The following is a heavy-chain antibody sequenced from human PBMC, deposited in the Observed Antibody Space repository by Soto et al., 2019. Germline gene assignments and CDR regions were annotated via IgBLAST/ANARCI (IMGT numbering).Heavy chain of an antibody. J-gene: IGHJ6*02. Sequence: PSETLSLTCAVYGGSFSGYYWSWIRQPPGKGLEWIGEINHSGSTNYNPSLKSRVTISVDTSKNQFSLKLSSVTAADTAVYYCARGSPGVRYFDWLSNYYYGMDVWGQGTTVT. D-gene: IGHD3-9*01. CDR2: INHSGST. CDR1: GGSFSGYY. V-gene: IGHV4-34*01. CDR3: ARGSPGVRYFDWLSNYYYGMDV.